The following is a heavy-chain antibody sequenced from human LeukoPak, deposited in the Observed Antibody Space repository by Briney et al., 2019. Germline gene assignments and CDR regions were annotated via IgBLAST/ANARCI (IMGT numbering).Heavy chain of an antibody. CDR2: ISSSSSTI. V-gene: IGHV3-48*01. Sequence: PGGSPRLSCAASGFTFSSYSTNWVRQAPGKGLEWVSYISSSSSTIYYADSVKGRFTISRDNAKNSLYLQMNSLRAEDTAVYYCARDDTYSGSYYDYWGQGTLVTVSS. J-gene: IGHJ4*02. CDR3: ARDDTYSGSYYDY. CDR1: GFTFSSYS. D-gene: IGHD1-26*01.